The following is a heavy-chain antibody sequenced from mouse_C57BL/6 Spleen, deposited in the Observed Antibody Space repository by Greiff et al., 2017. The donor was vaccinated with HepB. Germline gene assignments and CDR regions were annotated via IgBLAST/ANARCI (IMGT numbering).Heavy chain of an antibody. CDR3: ARWGNYYGSRRGDFDY. V-gene: IGHV1-55*01. Sequence: QVQLQQPGAELVKPGASVKMSCKASGYTFTSYWITWVKQRPGQGLEWIGDIYPGSGSTNYNEKFKSKATLTVDTSSSTAYMQLSSLTSEDSAVYYCARWGNYYGSRRGDFDYWGQGTTLTVSS. J-gene: IGHJ2*01. CDR2: IYPGSGST. D-gene: IGHD1-1*01. CDR1: GYTFTSYW.